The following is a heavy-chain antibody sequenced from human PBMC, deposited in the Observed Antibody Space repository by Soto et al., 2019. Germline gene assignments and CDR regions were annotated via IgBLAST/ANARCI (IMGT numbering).Heavy chain of an antibody. Sequence: PSETLSLTCAAYGGSFSGYYWSWIRQPPGKGLEWIGEINHSGSTNYNPSLKSRVTISVDTSKNQFSLKMTSVAAADTAMYYCARGIAMKLVVHSDASDKYYLDSWGQGTLVTVSS. CDR2: INHSGST. J-gene: IGHJ4*02. CDR3: ARGIAMKLVVHSDASDKYYLDS. V-gene: IGHV4-34*01. CDR1: GGSFSGYY. D-gene: IGHD3-22*01.